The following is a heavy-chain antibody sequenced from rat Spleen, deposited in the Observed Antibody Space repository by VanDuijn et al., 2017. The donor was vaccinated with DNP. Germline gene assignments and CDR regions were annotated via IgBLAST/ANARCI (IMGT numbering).Heavy chain of an antibody. V-gene: IGHV5-27*01. CDR2: ISTSGGST. Sequence: EVQLVESGGGLVQPGRSLKLSCAASKFTFSNYDMAWVRQAPTKGLEWVATISTSGGSTYYRDSVKGRFTISRDNAKSTLYLQMNSLRSEDTATYYCTRDNYSSYMPYYYAMDAWGQGTSVTVSS. J-gene: IGHJ4*01. CDR3: TRDNYSSYMPYYYAMDA. D-gene: IGHD1-2*01. CDR1: KFTFSNYD.